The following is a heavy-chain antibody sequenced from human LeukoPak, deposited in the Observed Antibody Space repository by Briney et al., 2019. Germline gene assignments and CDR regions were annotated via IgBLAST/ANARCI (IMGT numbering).Heavy chain of an antibody. D-gene: IGHD3-10*01. CDR1: GFTFSSYS. CDR2: ISSSSSYI. CDR3: ARDGFGELDY. V-gene: IGHV3-21*01. J-gene: IGHJ4*02. Sequence: GGSLRLSCAASGFTFSSYSMNWVRQAPGKELEWVSSISSSSSYIYYADSVKGRFTISRDNAKNSLYLQMNSLRAEDTAVYYCARDGFGELDYWGQGTLVTVSS.